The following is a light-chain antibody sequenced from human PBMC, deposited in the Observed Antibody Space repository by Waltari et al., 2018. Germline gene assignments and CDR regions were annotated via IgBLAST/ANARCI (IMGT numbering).Light chain of an antibody. CDR2: LNGDGSH. Sequence: QFVXTQSXSASASLGASVRXTCTLSGGHINYAIAWHQQRPEKGIRCLIKLNGDGSHTKGDGIPDRFSASSSGSDYYLTISSLQSEDEADYYCQTWATGGVFGGGTKLTVL. CDR1: GGHINYA. CDR3: QTWATGGV. J-gene: IGLJ3*02. V-gene: IGLV4-69*01.